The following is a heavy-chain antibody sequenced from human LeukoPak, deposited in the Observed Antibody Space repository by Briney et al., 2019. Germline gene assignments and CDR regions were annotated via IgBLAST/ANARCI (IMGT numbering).Heavy chain of an antibody. CDR2: INWNGDSS. CDR1: GFRLDEYG. CDR3: VRGFNMGLITPFDY. Sequence: PGGSLRLSCAASGFRLDEYGMNWVRQVPGKGLEWVSGINWNGDSSLYGDSVRGRFTISRDNTKNSLYLQMSSLRAEDTALYYCVRGFNMGLITPFDYWGQGTLVTVSS. V-gene: IGHV3-20*04. J-gene: IGHJ4*02. D-gene: IGHD1-26*01.